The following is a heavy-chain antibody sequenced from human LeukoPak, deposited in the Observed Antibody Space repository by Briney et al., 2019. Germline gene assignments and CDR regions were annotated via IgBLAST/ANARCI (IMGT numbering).Heavy chain of an antibody. CDR3: ASGMYYYDSSGYYFDY. CDR2: ISSGSSYI. D-gene: IGHD3-22*01. V-gene: IGHV3-21*01. J-gene: IGHJ4*02. Sequence: GGSLRLSCAASGFTFSSYSMRWVRPAPGKELQWVSSISSGSSYIYYADSVKARFTISRDNAKNSLYLQMNGLRAEDTAVYHCASGMYYYDSSGYYFDYWGQGALVTVSS. CDR1: GFTFSSYS.